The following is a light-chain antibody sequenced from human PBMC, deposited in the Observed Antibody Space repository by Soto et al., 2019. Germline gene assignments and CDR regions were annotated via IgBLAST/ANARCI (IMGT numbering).Light chain of an antibody. CDR1: SSDIGGYKY. Sequence: QSALTQPASVSGSPGQSITIYCTGSSSDIGGYKYVSWYQQHPGKAPKLMISDVSSRPSGVSDRFSGFKSANTAYLTISGVQPEDEADYHCSSYTTIKTVVFGGGTKLTVL. CDR2: DVS. CDR3: SSYTTIKTVV. V-gene: IGLV2-14*03. J-gene: IGLJ2*01.